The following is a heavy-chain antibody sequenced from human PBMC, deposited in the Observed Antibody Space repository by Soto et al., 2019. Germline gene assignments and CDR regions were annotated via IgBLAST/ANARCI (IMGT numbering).Heavy chain of an antibody. CDR1: GGALSSYA. CDR3: ATLTTVTTKVGYSSGMDV. V-gene: IGHV1-69*13. J-gene: IGHJ6*02. D-gene: IGHD4-17*01. CDR2: IIPIFGTA. Sequence: GASVNVSWKAAGGALSSYAISWLRQAPGQGLEWMGGIIPIFGTANYAQKFQGRVTITADESTSTAYMELSSLRSEDTAVYYCATLTTVTTKVGYSSGMDVWAQGTTVTVSS.